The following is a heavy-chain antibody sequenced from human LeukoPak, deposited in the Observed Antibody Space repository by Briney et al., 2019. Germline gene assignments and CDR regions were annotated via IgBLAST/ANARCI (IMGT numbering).Heavy chain of an antibody. CDR1: GGSISSYY. D-gene: IGHD3-22*01. CDR2: IYYSGST. V-gene: IGHV4-59*08. J-gene: IGHJ4*02. CDR3: ARHLSSGYYLDY. Sequence: SETLSLTCTVSGGSISSYYWSWIRQPRGKGLEWIGYIYYSGSTNYNPSLKSRVTISVDTSKNQFSLKLSSVTAADTAVYYCARHLSSGYYLDYWGQGTLVTVSS.